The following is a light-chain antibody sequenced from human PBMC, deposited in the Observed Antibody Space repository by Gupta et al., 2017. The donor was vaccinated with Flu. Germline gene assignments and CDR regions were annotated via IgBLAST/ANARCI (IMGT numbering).Light chain of an antibody. CDR2: GAS. CDR3: QQYGSSPLT. V-gene: IGKV3-20*01. Sequence: LPSAPGEDGAITCRPGRRGTSGYLDWYQQKAGKAPRLLIYGASRRESGIPERFSGSGSGTDFSLTISRLEPEDFATYFCQQYGSSPLTFGDGTKVESK. J-gene: IGKJ4*01. CDR1: RRGTSGY.